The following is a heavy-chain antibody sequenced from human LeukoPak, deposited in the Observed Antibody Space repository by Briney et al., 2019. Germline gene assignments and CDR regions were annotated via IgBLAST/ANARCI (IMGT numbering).Heavy chain of an antibody. Sequence: ASVKVSCKASAYTFTDYYVHWVRQDPGQGLEWMGRINPSSGDTNYAQNFQGRVTMTRDTSISTAYMELSRLRSDDTAVYYCATTSGYFYYWGQGTLVTVSS. J-gene: IGHJ4*02. D-gene: IGHD1-26*01. CDR1: AYTFTDYY. V-gene: IGHV1-2*06. CDR2: INPSSGDT. CDR3: ATTSGYFYY.